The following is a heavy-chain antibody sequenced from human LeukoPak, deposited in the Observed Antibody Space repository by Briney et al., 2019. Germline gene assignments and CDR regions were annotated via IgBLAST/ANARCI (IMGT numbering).Heavy chain of an antibody. D-gene: IGHD3-22*01. V-gene: IGHV3-30*18. CDR3: AKANYYADAFDI. CDR2: ISYDGSNK. CDR1: GFTFSSYG. Sequence: GGSLRLSCAASGFTFSSYGMHWVRQAPGKGLEWVAVISYDGSNKYYADSVKGRFTISRDNSKNTLYLQMNSLRAEDTAVHYCAKANYYADAFDIWGQGTMVTVSS. J-gene: IGHJ3*02.